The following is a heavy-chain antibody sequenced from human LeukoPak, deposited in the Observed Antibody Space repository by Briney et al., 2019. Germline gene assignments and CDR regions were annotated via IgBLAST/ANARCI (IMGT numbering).Heavy chain of an antibody. V-gene: IGHV3-21*01. CDR2: ISSSSSYI. CDR3: VRGYSYGQFYFDY. J-gene: IGHJ4*02. D-gene: IGHD5-18*01. Sequence: GGSLRLSCAASGFTFSSYTMNWVRQAPGKGLQSVSSISSSSSYIYYADSVKGRFTISRDNAKNSLYLQTNSLRAEDTAVYYCVRGYSYGQFYFDYWGQGTLVTVSS. CDR1: GFTFSSYT.